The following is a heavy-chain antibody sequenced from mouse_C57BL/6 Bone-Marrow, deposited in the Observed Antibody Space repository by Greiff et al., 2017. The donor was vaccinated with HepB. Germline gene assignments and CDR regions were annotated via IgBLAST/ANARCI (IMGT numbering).Heavy chain of an antibody. V-gene: IGHV1-81*01. D-gene: IGHD2-10*02. CDR1: GYTFTSYG. Sequence: VKLQESGAELARPGASVKLSCKASGYTFTSYGISWVKQRTGQGLEWIGEIYPRSGNTYYNEKFKGKATLTADKSSSTAYMELRSLTSEDSAVYFCARNPRVYFDYWGQGTTLTVSS. J-gene: IGHJ2*01. CDR2: IYPRSGNT. CDR3: ARNPRVYFDY.